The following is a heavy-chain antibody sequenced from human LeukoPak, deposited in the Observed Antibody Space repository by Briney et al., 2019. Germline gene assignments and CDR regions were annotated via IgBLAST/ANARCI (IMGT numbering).Heavy chain of an antibody. V-gene: IGHV1-46*03. CDR2: INPSGGGT. D-gene: IGHD5-12*01. J-gene: IGHJ4*02. CDR3: VRGSGYDPLDY. Sequence: GASVKVSCKASGYTFTNYYMHWVRQAPGQGLEWMGIINPSGGGTSYAQKFQGRVTMTRDTSTSTVYMELSSRRSEDTAVYYCVRGSGYDPLDYWGQGTLVTVSS. CDR1: GYTFTNYY.